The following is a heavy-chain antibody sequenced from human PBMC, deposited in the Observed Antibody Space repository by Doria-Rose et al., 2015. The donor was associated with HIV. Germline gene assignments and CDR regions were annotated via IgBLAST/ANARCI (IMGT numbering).Heavy chain of an antibody. CDR3: ARIKSSRWYHKYYFDF. CDR1: GVSLSSPGMG. V-gene: IGHV2-26*01. CDR2: SFADDER. D-gene: IGHD6-13*01. Sequence: QITLKESGPVLVKPTETLTLTCTVSGVSLSSPGMGVSWIRQPPGKALEWLANSFADDERSYNTSLKSRLAISRSASKSQVVLIRTDMDPVDTATYYCARIKSSRWYHKYYFDFWGQGTLVIVSA. J-gene: IGHJ4*02.